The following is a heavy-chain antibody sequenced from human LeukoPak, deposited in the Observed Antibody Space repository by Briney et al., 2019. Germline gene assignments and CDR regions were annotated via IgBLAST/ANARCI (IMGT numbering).Heavy chain of an antibody. V-gene: IGHV3-30*02. D-gene: IGHD3-16*01. Sequence: GGSLRLSCAASGFTFSSYGMHWVRQAPGKGLEWVAVIWYDGSNKYYADSVKGRFTISRDNSKNTLYLQMNSLRAEDTAVYYCAKDLAEKYAFDIWGQGTMVTVSS. CDR3: AKDLAEKYAFDI. CDR2: IWYDGSNK. J-gene: IGHJ3*02. CDR1: GFTFSSYG.